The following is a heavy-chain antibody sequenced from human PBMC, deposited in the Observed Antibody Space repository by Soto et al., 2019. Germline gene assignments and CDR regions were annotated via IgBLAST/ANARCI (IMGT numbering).Heavy chain of an antibody. V-gene: IGHV4-30-4*01. Sequence: QVQLQESGPGLVKPSQTLSLTCTVSGGSTSSGDYYWSWIREPPGKGLEWIGYIYSSGTTYYYNPSLKSRITISVDTPKNQFSLKLSSVTAADTAVYYCARAPEHYDSGGGYPNCYFDFWGRGTLVTVSS. J-gene: IGHJ2*01. CDR3: ARAPEHYDSGGGYPNCYFDF. D-gene: IGHD3-22*01. CDR2: IYSSGTTY. CDR1: GGSTSSGDYY.